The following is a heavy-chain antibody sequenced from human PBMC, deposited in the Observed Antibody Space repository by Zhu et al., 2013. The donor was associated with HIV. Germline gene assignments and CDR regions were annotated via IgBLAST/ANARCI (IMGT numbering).Heavy chain of an antibody. CDR2: ISYDGSNK. V-gene: IGHV3-30-3*01. CDR1: GFTFSSYA. CDR3: ASLMWQTYYDILAGYYQPPLDY. Sequence: VQLVESGGGVVQPGRSLRLSCAASGFTFSSYAMHWVRQAPGKGLEWVAVISYDGSNKYYADSVKGRFTISRDNSKNTLYLQMNSLRAEDTAVYYCASLMWQTYYDILAGYYQPPLDYWGQGTLVTVSS. D-gene: IGHD3-9*01. J-gene: IGHJ4*02.